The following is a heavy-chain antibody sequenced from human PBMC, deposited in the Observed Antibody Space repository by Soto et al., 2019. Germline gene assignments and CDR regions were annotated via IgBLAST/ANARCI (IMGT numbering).Heavy chain of an antibody. CDR2: TYYRSKWYN. D-gene: IGHD3-10*01. Sequence: SQTLSLTCAISGDSVSSNSAAWNWIRQSPSRGLEWLGRTYYRSKWYNDYEVSVKSRITINPDTSKNQFSLQLNSVTPEDTAVYYCARNVLLWFGAYYGMDVWGQGTTVTVSS. V-gene: IGHV6-1*01. CDR3: ARNVLLWFGAYYGMDV. J-gene: IGHJ6*02. CDR1: GDSVSSNSAA.